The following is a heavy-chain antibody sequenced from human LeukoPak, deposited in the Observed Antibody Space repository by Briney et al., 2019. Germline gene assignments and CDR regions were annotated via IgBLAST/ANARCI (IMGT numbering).Heavy chain of an antibody. J-gene: IGHJ4*02. Sequence: QPGRSLRLSCAASGFTFDDYAMHWVRQAPGKGLEWVSGISWNGGIIGYADSVKGRFTISRDNAKNSLYLQMNSLRAEDTALYYCAKADYGSGTYYNVRYFDSWGQGTLVTVSS. CDR3: AKADYGSGTYYNVRYFDS. V-gene: IGHV3-9*01. D-gene: IGHD3-10*01. CDR2: ISWNGGII. CDR1: GFTFDDYA.